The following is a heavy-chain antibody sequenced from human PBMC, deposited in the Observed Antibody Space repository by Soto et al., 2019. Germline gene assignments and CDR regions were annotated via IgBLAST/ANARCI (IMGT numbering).Heavy chain of an antibody. CDR1: GYTFTSYG. CDR2: ISAYNGNT. V-gene: IGHV1-18*04. J-gene: IGHJ6*02. CDR3: ARRSRNWTYDPVGMDV. Sequence: ASVKVSCKASGYTFTSYGISWVRQAPGQGLEWMGWISAYNGNTNYAQKLQGRVTMTTDTSTSTAYMELRSLRSDDTAVYYCARRSRNWTYDPVGMDVWGQGTTVTVSS. D-gene: IGHD1-7*01.